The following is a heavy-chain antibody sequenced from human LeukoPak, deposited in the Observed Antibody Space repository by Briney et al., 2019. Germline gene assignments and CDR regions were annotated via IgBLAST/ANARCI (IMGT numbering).Heavy chain of an antibody. Sequence: GASVKVSCKASGYTFTSYGISWVRQAPGQGLEWMGWISAYNGNTNYAQKLQGRVTMTTDTSTSTAYMELRSLRSDDTAVYYCARAVRCSSTSCYARGIDFDYWGQGTLVTVSS. V-gene: IGHV1-18*01. CDR1: GYTFTSYG. CDR2: ISAYNGNT. J-gene: IGHJ4*02. D-gene: IGHD2-2*01. CDR3: ARAVRCSSTSCYARGIDFDY.